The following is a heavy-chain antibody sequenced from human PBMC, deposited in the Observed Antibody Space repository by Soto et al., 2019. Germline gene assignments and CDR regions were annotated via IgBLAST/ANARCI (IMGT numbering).Heavy chain of an antibody. V-gene: IGHV4-31*03. CDR1: GGSISSGGYY. Sequence: QVQLQESGPGLVKPSQTLSLTCTVSGGSISSGGYYWSWIRQHPGKGLEWIGYIYYSGSTYYNPSLKSRVXIXXDTSKNQFSLKLSSVTAADTAVYYCARGRRDRIDYWGQGTLVTVSS. D-gene: IGHD3-16*02. CDR3: ARGRRDRIDY. J-gene: IGHJ4*02. CDR2: IYYSGST.